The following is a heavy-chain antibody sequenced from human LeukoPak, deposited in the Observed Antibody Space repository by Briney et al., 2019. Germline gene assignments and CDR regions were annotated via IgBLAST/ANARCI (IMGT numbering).Heavy chain of an antibody. CDR1: GFTFSSYA. J-gene: IGHJ5*02. CDR2: ISWNSGSI. V-gene: IGHV3-9*03. CDR3: AKDIRGSSSWYGGGLWFDP. Sequence: GGSLRLSCAASGFTFSSYAMSWVRQAPGKGLEWVSGISWNSGSIGYADSVKGRFTISRDNAKNSLYLQMNSLRAEDMALYYCAKDIRGSSSWYGGGLWFDPWGQGTLVTVSS. D-gene: IGHD6-13*01.